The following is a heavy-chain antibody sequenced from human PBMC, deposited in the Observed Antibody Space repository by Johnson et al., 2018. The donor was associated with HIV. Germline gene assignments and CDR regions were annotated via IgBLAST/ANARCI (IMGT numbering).Heavy chain of an antibody. J-gene: IGHJ3*02. CDR1: GFTFSYYY. V-gene: IGHV3-11*04. CDR3: ARDLYYDNRGIAFDI. Sequence: QVQLVESGGGLVQPGGSLRLSCAASGFTFSYYYMSWIRQAPGKGLEWVSYISSSGTTIYYGDSVKGRFTISRDNAKNSLYLQMSILRAEDTAVYYCARDLYYDNRGIAFDIWGQGTMVTVSS. CDR2: ISSSGTTI. D-gene: IGHD3-9*01.